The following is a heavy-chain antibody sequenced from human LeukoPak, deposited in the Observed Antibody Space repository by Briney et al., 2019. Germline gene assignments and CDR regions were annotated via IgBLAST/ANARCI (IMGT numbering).Heavy chain of an antibody. D-gene: IGHD5-18*01. CDR1: GDSISNSTYY. Sequence: SETLSLTCSVSGDSISNSTYYWGWIRQPPGKGLEWIGSIYYSGSTNYNPSLKSRVTISVDTSKNQFSLKLSSVTAADTAVYYCARGRGRIQLWLFDYWGQGTLVTVSS. CDR3: ARGRGRIQLWLFDY. J-gene: IGHJ4*02. CDR2: IYYSGST. V-gene: IGHV4-39*07.